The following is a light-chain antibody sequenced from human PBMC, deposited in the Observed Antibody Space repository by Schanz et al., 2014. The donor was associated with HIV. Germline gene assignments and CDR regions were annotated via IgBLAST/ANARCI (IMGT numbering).Light chain of an antibody. J-gene: IGKJ2*01. Sequence: DIPMTQSPSTLSASVGDRVTITCRASQSVNRWSAWYQQKPGKAPKLLIYQASYLETGVPSRFSGSGSGTEFTLTISRLQPDDLGTYYCQQYNNRSPFTFGPGTKLEI. CDR2: QAS. CDR1: QSVNRW. V-gene: IGKV1-5*03. CDR3: QQYNNRSPFT.